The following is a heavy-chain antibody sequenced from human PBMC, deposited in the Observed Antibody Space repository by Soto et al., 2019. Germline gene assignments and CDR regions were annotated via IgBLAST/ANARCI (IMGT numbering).Heavy chain of an antibody. V-gene: IGHV4-39*01. CDR2: IYYSGST. Sequence: SETLSLTCTVSGVSISSSSYYWGWIRQPPGKGLEWIGSIYYSGSTYYNPSLKSRVTISVDTSKNQFSLKLSSVTAADTAVYYCVNIITMVRGFDYWGQGTLVTVSS. CDR3: VNIITMVRGFDY. CDR1: GVSISSSSYY. D-gene: IGHD3-10*01. J-gene: IGHJ4*02.